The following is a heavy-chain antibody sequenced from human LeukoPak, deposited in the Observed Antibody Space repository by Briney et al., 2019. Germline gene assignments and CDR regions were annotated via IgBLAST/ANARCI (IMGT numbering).Heavy chain of an antibody. Sequence: GGSLRLSCAASGFTFSSYAMSWVRQAPGKGLEWVSAITSSGAYTDYADSVKGRFTISRDNSKSMLYLQMNSLRVEDTAVYYCAKRSRDSSGWFDYWGQGTLVTVSS. V-gene: IGHV3-23*01. J-gene: IGHJ4*02. CDR2: ITSSGAYT. CDR1: GFTFSSYA. D-gene: IGHD6-19*01. CDR3: AKRSRDSSGWFDY.